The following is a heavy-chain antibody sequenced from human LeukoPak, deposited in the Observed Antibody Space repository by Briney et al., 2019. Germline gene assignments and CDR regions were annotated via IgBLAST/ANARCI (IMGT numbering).Heavy chain of an antibody. D-gene: IGHD4-17*01. CDR1: GGSISSGDYY. V-gene: IGHV4-30-4*01. CDR2: IYYSGST. CDR3: ARAPSLYGDFPISFDY. J-gene: IGHJ4*02. Sequence: SQTLSLTCTVYGGSISSGDYYWSWIRQPPGKGLEWIGYIYYSGSTYYNPSLKSRVTISVDTSKNQFSLKLSSVTAADTAVYYCARAPSLYGDFPISFDYWGQGTLVTVSS.